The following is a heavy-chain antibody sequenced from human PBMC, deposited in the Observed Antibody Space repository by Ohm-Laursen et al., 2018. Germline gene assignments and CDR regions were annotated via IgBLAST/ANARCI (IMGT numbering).Heavy chain of an antibody. CDR2: MYYSGIT. V-gene: IGHV4-28*01. D-gene: IGHD1-1*01. CDR1: GYSVGITNW. J-gene: IGHJ3*02. Sequence: GTLSLTCVVSGYSVGITNWWAWIRQPPGKGLEWIGYMYYSGITYYNPSLKSRVTMSIDTSKNQLSLKLNSVTAVDTAMYYCATILPGTWYAFDMWGQGTMVTVPS. CDR3: ATILPGTWYAFDM.